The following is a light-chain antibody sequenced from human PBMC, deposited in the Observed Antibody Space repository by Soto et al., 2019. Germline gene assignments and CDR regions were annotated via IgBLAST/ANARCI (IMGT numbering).Light chain of an antibody. J-gene: IGKJ1*01. CDR3: PNYKSAPRT. CDR1: QGISNS. Sequence: DIPMTQSPSSLSASIGDRVTISCRASQGISNSLAWYQQKAGEVPKLLIYAASTSHSGVPSRFRASGSGTDFTLTICSLQPEGVATYYFPNYKSAPRTFGQGTNVEI. CDR2: AAS. V-gene: IGKV1-27*01.